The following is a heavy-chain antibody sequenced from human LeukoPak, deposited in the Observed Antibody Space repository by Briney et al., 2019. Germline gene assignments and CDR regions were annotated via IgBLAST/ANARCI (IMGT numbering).Heavy chain of an antibody. CDR3: AKDLSTAPFDY. D-gene: IGHD5-18*01. Sequence: GGSLRLSCAASGFTFRNYPISWVRQAPGKGLEWVSSILGGGVDTYYADSVRGRFTISRDNSKNTLYLQMNSLRAEDTAVYYCAKDLSTAPFDYWGQGTLVTVSS. CDR1: GFTFRNYP. J-gene: IGHJ4*02. V-gene: IGHV3-23*01. CDR2: ILGGGVDT.